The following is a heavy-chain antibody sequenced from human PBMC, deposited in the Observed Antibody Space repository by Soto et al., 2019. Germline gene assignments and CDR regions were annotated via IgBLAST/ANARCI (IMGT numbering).Heavy chain of an antibody. J-gene: IGHJ4*02. V-gene: IGHV1-69*01. D-gene: IGHD3-10*01. Sequence: QVQLVQSGAEVKKPGSSVKVSCKASGVIFSTYAISWLRQAPGQGLEWLGGSIPLVGTPNFAQRFQGRDTIPADESTSTADMELSRLRSEDTAVYYCARDRDDYGSGNYYNRIDFWGQGTLVTVSS. CDR2: SIPLVGTP. CDR1: GVIFSTYA. CDR3: ARDRDDYGSGNYYNRIDF.